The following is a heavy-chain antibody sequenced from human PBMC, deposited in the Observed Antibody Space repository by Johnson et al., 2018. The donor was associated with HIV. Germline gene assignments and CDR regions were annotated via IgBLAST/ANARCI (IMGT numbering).Heavy chain of an antibody. J-gene: IGHJ3*02. CDR2: ISSSGTTV. D-gene: IGHD1-26*01. Sequence: QVQLVESGGGLVKPGGSLRLSCAASGFTFSDYYMSWIRQTPGKGLEWVSYISSSGTTVYNADSVKGRFSISRDNAKQSLYLQMNSLRVEDTAVYYCAREGGSYKDDAFDIWGQGTVVTVSS. V-gene: IGHV3-11*04. CDR3: AREGGSYKDDAFDI. CDR1: GFTFSDYY.